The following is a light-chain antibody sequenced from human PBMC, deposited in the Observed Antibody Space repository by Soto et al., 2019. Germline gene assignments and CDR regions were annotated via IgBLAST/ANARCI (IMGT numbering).Light chain of an antibody. CDR1: QNLISDY. V-gene: IGKV3-20*01. CDR2: GAS. J-gene: IGKJ1*01. CDR3: QQYGRSPTWT. Sequence: EIVLTQSPGNLSLSPGERATLSCRTSQNLISDYLAWYQQKPGQPPRLLIYGASRRATGIPDRFSGSGSGKDFALNISTLEPEDSAVYYCQQYGRSPTWTFGQGTKVEIK.